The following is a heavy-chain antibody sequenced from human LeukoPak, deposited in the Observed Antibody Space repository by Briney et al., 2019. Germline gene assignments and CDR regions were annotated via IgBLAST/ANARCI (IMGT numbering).Heavy chain of an antibody. D-gene: IGHD1-26*01. CDR1: GFTFSSYG. CDR3: AKGVRSRATSCADY. V-gene: IGHV3-30*18. Sequence: GGSLRLSCAASGFTFSSYGMHWVRQAPGKGLEWVAVISYDGSNKYYADSVKGRFTISRDNSKNTLYLQMNSLRAEDTAVYYCAKGVRSRATSCADYWGQGTLVTVSS. J-gene: IGHJ4*02. CDR2: ISYDGSNK.